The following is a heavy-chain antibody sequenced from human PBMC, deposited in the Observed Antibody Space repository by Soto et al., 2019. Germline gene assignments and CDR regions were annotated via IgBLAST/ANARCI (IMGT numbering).Heavy chain of an antibody. CDR1: GFTFSSYG. V-gene: IGHV3-30*18. Sequence: GGSLRLSCAASGFTFSSYGMHWVRQAPGKGLEWVAVISYDGSNKYYADSVKGRFTISRDNSKNTLYLQMNSLRAEDTAVYYCAKGVYGSGSYYGNWFDPWGQGTLVTVSS. CDR2: ISYDGSNK. CDR3: AKGVYGSGSYYGNWFDP. J-gene: IGHJ5*02. D-gene: IGHD3-10*01.